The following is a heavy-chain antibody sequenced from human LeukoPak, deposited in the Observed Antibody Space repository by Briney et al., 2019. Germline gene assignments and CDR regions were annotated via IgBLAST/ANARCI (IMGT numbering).Heavy chain of an antibody. CDR1: GGSFSGYY. Sequence: SETLSLTCAVYGGSFSGYYWSWIRQPPGKGLEWIGEINHSGSTNYNPSLKSRVTISVDTSKNQFSLKLSSVTAADTAVYCCARGSLWFGEDYWGQGTLVTVSS. D-gene: IGHD3-10*01. CDR2: INHSGST. V-gene: IGHV4-34*01. J-gene: IGHJ4*02. CDR3: ARGSLWFGEDY.